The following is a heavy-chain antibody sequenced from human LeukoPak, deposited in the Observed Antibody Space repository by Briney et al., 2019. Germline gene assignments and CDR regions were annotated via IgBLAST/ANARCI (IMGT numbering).Heavy chain of an antibody. Sequence: GGSLRLSCAASGFTSSSYWMSWVRQAPGKGLEWVANIKQDGSERYYVDSVKGRFTISRDNAKNSLYLQMNSLRAEDTAVYYCAREKLNWGFDYWGQGTLVTVSS. CDR2: IKQDGSER. D-gene: IGHD3-16*01. CDR3: AREKLNWGFDY. CDR1: GFTSSSYW. V-gene: IGHV3-7*03. J-gene: IGHJ4*02.